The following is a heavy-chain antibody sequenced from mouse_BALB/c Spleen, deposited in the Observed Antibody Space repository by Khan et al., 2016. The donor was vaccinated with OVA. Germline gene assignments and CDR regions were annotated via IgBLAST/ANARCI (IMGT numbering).Heavy chain of an antibody. CDR2: ISSDGDYT. D-gene: IGHD2-1*01. CDR1: GFTFSTYA. Sequence: EVELVESGGGLVKPGGSLKLSCAASGFTFSTYAMSWVRQTPEKRLEWVATISSDGDYTYCPDNVTGRFTISRDNAKNTLCLQMTSLRSEDPAMFSSARSPYGNFAYWGQGTLVTVSA. J-gene: IGHJ3*01. CDR3: ARSPYGNFAY. V-gene: IGHV5-9-3*01.